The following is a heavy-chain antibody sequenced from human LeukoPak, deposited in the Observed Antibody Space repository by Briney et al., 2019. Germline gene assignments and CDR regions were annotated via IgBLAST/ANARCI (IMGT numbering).Heavy chain of an antibody. D-gene: IGHD4-17*01. V-gene: IGHV3-23*01. CDR2: ISGSGGST. CDR1: GFTFSSYA. J-gene: IGHJ4*02. CDR3: AKRIYGDYPDQYYFDY. Sequence: PGGSLRLSCAASGFTFSSYAMSWVRQAPGKGLEWVSAISGSGGSTYYADSVKGRFTISRGNSKNTLYLQMNSLRAEDTAVYYCAKRIYGDYPDQYYFDYWGQGTLVTVSS.